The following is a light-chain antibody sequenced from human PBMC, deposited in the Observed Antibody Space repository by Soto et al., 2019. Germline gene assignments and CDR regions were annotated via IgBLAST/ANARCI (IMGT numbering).Light chain of an antibody. Sequence: EIVLTQSPGTLSLSPGERATLSCRASQSVSSSYLAWYQQKPGQAPRLLIYDASSRATGIPDRFSGSGSGPGVTLTISRVETEDVAVYFCLQYGSKTYAFGQGTKLEIK. J-gene: IGKJ2*01. V-gene: IGKV3-20*01. CDR2: DAS. CDR1: QSVSSSY. CDR3: LQYGSKTYA.